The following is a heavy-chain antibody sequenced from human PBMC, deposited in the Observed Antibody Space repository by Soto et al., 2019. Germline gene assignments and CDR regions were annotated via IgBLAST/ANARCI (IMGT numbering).Heavy chain of an antibody. CDR1: GFTFNDYY. CDR2: ISSRGSSI. V-gene: IGHV3-11*01. J-gene: IGHJ4*02. D-gene: IGHD5-18*01. Sequence: QVQLVESGGGLVRPGGSLRLSCAASGFTFNDYYMTWIRQAPGQGLEWLSYISSRGSSIYYADSVKGRFTISRDNAKNSLYLQMNSLRAEDTALYYCARDGGTVIFDYWGQGTLVTVSS. CDR3: ARDGGTVIFDY.